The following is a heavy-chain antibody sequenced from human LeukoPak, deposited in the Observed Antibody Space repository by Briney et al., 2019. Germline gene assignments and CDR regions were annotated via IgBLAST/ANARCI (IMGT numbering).Heavy chain of an antibody. J-gene: IGHJ6*02. Sequence: ASVKVSCKASGYTFTSYGISWVRQAPGQGLEWMGWISAYNGNTNYAQKLQGRVTMTTDTSTSTAYMELRSLRSDDTAVYYCARDTGPPYYYGMGVWGQGTTVTVSS. V-gene: IGHV1-18*01. CDR1: GYTFTSYG. CDR2: ISAYNGNT. CDR3: ARDTGPPYYYGMGV.